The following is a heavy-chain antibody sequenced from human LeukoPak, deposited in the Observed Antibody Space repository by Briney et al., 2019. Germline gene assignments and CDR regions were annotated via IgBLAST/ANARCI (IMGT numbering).Heavy chain of an antibody. Sequence: GASVKVSCKASGGTFSSYAISWVRQAPGQGLEWMGGIIPILGIANYAQKFQGRVTITADKSTSTAYMELSSLRSEDTAVYYCATSRAYYDFWSGTHWFDPWGQGTTVTVSS. V-gene: IGHV1-69*10. CDR3: ATSRAYYDFWSGTHWFDP. J-gene: IGHJ5*01. D-gene: IGHD3-3*01. CDR2: IIPILGIA. CDR1: GGTFSSYA.